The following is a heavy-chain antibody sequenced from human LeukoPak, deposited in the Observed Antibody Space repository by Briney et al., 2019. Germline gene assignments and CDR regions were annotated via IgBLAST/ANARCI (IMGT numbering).Heavy chain of an antibody. Sequence: HPGGSLRLSCAASGFTFSSYAMSWVRQAPGKGLEWVSAISGSGGSTYYADSVKGRFTISRGNSKNTLYLQMNSLRAEDTAVYYCAKDLFRKSGSYSYWGQGTLVTVSS. CDR1: GFTFSSYA. V-gene: IGHV3-23*01. CDR2: ISGSGGST. D-gene: IGHD1-26*01. J-gene: IGHJ4*02. CDR3: AKDLFRKSGSYSY.